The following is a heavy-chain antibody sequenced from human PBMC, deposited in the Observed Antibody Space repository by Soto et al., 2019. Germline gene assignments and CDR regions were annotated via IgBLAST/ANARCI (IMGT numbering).Heavy chain of an antibody. V-gene: IGHV4-59*01. CDR3: ARWITYYYGMDV. Sequence: PSETLSLTCTVSGGSISSYYWSWIRQPPGKGLEWIGYIYYSGSTNYNPSLKSRVTISVDTSKNQFSLKLSSVTAADTAVYYCARWITYYYGMDVWGQGTTVTVSS. CDR1: GGSISSYY. CDR2: IYYSGST. D-gene: IGHD2-2*03. J-gene: IGHJ6*02.